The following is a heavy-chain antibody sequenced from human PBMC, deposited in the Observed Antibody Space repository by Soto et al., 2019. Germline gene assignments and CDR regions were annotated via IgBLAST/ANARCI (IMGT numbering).Heavy chain of an antibody. V-gene: IGHV4-4*02. D-gene: IGHD1-1*01. CDR3: ASTSTSGTRFDY. J-gene: IGHJ4*02. Sequence: PADTLTPTWAVSGTSISTSNWWGWARRPPGKGLEWIGEVYHSGSTNYNPSFKSRVAMSVDKSKRQFSLKLNSVTAADTALYYCASTSTSGTRFDYWGQGSLVTVSS. CDR1: GTSISTSNW. CDR2: VYHSGST.